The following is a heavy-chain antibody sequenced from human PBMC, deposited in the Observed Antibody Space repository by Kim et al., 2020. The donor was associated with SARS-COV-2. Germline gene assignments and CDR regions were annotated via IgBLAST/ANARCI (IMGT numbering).Heavy chain of an antibody. J-gene: IGHJ4*02. CDR1: GVSFNNYW. CDR3: ERYRGYCTGGSCYSIFDD. Sequence: GGSLRLSCAASGVSFNNYWMGWVRQAPGKGLEWVAHIKEDGSEKYYVDSVKGRFTISRDNAKNSLYLQMNSLRAEDTAVYYCERYRGYCTGGSCYSIFDDWGQGTQVTVSS. D-gene: IGHD2-15*01. CDR2: IKEDGSEK. V-gene: IGHV3-7*03.